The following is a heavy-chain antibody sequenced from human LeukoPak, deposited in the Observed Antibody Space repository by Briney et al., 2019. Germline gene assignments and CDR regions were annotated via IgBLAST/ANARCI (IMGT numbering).Heavy chain of an antibody. V-gene: IGHV4-38-2*01. CDR1: DYSISSGYY. J-gene: IGHJ4*02. CDR2: IYHSGST. D-gene: IGHD6-13*01. CDR3: AMGEQQLAIHY. Sequence: SETLSLTCAVSDYSISSGYYWGWIRQPPGKGLEWIGSIYHSGSTYYNPSLKSRVTISVDTSKNQFSLKLSSVTAADTAVYYCAMGEQQLAIHYWVQGTLVTVSS.